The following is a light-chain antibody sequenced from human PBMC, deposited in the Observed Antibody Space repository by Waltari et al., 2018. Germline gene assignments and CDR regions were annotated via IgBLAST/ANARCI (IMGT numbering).Light chain of an antibody. CDR3: QHYVRLPAT. CDR1: QSVSRA. V-gene: IGKV3-20*01. Sequence: EIVLTQSPGSLSSSPGERVTLSCRASQSVSRALAWYQPKPGQAPRLLIFGASNRATGLPDRFSGSGSKTDFSLTISRLEPEDFAVYYCQHYVRLPATFGRGTKVEIK. J-gene: IGKJ1*01. CDR2: GAS.